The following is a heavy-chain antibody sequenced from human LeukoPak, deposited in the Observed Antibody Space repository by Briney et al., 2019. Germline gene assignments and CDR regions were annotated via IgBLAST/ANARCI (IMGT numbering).Heavy chain of an antibody. J-gene: IGHJ5*02. D-gene: IGHD6-13*01. Sequence: GESLKISCKGSGYSFTSYWIGWVRQMPGKGLKWMGIIYPGDSDTRYSPSFQGQVTISADRSISTAYLQWSSLKASDTAMYYCARGSSIAAAGELNWFDPWGQGTLVTVSS. CDR3: ARGSSIAAAGELNWFDP. V-gene: IGHV5-51*01. CDR1: GYSFTSYW. CDR2: IYPGDSDT.